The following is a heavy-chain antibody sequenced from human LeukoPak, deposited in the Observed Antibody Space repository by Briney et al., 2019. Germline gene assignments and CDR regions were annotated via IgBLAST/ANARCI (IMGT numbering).Heavy chain of an antibody. J-gene: IGHJ5*02. D-gene: IGHD3-10*01. V-gene: IGHV1-18*01. CDR1: GYTFTSYD. Sequence: ASVKVSCKASGYTFTSYDMSWVRQAPGQGLEWMGWISAYNGNTNYAQKLQGRVTMTTDTSTSTAYMELRSLRSDDTAVYYCARVYGSGSYSVWEGSSNWFDPWGQGTLVTVSS. CDR2: ISAYNGNT. CDR3: ARVYGSGSYSVWEGSSNWFDP.